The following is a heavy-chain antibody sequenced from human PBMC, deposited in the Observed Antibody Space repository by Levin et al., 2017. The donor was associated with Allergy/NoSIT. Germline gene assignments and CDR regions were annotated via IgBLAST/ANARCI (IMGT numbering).Heavy chain of an antibody. D-gene: IGHD1-20*01. CDR1: GFTFSTSW. J-gene: IGHJ4*02. CDR3: ATQVATNNWNFGY. Sequence: LSLTCAASGFTFSTSWMSWAPQAPGKGLGWVANIKLDGGEKYYADSVKGRFPVPRDNAKNPLFLQMNSLRVEDTAVYYCATQVATNNWNFGYWGQGTRVTVSS. V-gene: IGHV3-7*01. CDR2: IKLDGGEK.